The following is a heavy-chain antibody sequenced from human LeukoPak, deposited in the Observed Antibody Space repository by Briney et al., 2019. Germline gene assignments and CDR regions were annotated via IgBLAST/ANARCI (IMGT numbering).Heavy chain of an antibody. CDR2: MLDTVTT. CDR3: ATIKRGNIYGYFDF. CDR1: GGSMNSLY. Sequence: SETLSLTCTVSGGSMNSLYWSWIRPPPGKGMEWIGYMLDTVTTKDNPSLKSRFTLSADTSKNQFSLRLTSVTAADTAVYYCATIKRGNIYGYFDFWGQGILVTVSS. J-gene: IGHJ4*02. V-gene: IGHV4-59*11. D-gene: IGHD5-18*01.